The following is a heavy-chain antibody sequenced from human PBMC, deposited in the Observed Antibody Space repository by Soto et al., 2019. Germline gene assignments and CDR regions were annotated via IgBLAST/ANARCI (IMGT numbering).Heavy chain of an antibody. CDR1: GFTFSNYG. CDR3: AKDLTSRSSDYYFDY. CDR2: ISYSGNDY. D-gene: IGHD6-6*01. V-gene: IGHV3-30*18. J-gene: IGHJ4*02. Sequence: GGSLRLSCAAFGFTFSNYGIHWVRQAPGKGLEWVAVISYSGNDYHYADSVKGRFTISRDNSKNTLYLQMNSLRAEDTAVYYCAKDLTSRSSDYYFDYWGQGTLVTVSS.